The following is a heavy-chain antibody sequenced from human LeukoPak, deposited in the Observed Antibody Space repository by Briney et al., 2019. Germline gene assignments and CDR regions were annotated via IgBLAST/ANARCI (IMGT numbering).Heavy chain of an antibody. CDR1: GGSFSGYY. Sequence: SETLSLTCAVYGGSFSGYYWSWIRQPPGKGLEWIGEINHSGSTNYNPSLKSRVTISVDTSKNQFSLKLSSVTAADTAVYYCARLGDGYNTNWGQGTLVTVSS. D-gene: IGHD5-24*01. CDR3: ARLGDGYNTN. CDR2: INHSGST. J-gene: IGHJ4*02. V-gene: IGHV4-34*01.